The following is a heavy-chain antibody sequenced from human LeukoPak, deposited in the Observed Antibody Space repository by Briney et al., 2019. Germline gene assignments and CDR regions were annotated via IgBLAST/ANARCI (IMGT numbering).Heavy chain of an antibody. CDR2: IYPDDSDT. D-gene: IGHD6-13*01. Sequence: GESLKISCKASGYIFDTYWIGWVRQMPGKGLEWMRIIYPDDSDTRYSPSFQGQVTISADKSTSTAYMQWRSLKTSDTAIYYCARLLGGAAAGPFDFWGQGTLVTVSS. CDR3: ARLLGGAAAGPFDF. J-gene: IGHJ4*02. V-gene: IGHV5-51*01. CDR1: GYIFDTYW.